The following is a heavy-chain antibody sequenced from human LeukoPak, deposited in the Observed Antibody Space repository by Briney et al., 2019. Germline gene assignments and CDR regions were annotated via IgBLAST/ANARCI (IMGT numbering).Heavy chain of an antibody. D-gene: IGHD2-2*01. Sequence: PGGSLRLSCAASGFTSTSYGMHWVRQAPGKGLEWVAVISYDGSNKYYADSVKGRFTISRDNSKNTLYLQMNSLRAEDTAVYYCAKDIVVVPAAIDYYYYYGMDVWGQGTTVTVSS. J-gene: IGHJ6*02. V-gene: IGHV3-30*18. CDR3: AKDIVVVPAAIDYYYYYGMDV. CDR1: GFTSTSYG. CDR2: ISYDGSNK.